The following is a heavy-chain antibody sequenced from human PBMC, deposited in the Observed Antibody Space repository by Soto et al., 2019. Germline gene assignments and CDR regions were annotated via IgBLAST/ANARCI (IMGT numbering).Heavy chain of an antibody. Sequence: PGGSLRLSCAASGFTFSSYAMSWVRQAPGKGLEWVSAISGSGGSTYYADSVKGRFTISRDNAKNSLYLQMNSLRDEDTAVYYCAREISNARDYYDSSGDLNYWGQGTLVTVSS. CDR3: AREISNARDYYDSSGDLNY. D-gene: IGHD3-22*01. J-gene: IGHJ4*02. CDR2: ISGSGGST. CDR1: GFTFSSYA. V-gene: IGHV3-23*01.